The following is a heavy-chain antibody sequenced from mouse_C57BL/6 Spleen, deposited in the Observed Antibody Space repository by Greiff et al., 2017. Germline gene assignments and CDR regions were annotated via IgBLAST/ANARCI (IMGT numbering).Heavy chain of an antibody. CDR1: GYTFTDYE. Sequence: QVQLQQSGAELVRPGASVTLSCKASGYTFTDYEMHWVKQTPVHGLEWIGAIDPETGGTAYNQKFKGKAILTADKSSSTAYMELRSLTSEDSAVYYCTRWRSEGYYYAMDYWGQGTSVTVSS. D-gene: IGHD1-3*01. J-gene: IGHJ4*01. V-gene: IGHV1-15*01. CDR2: IDPETGGT. CDR3: TRWRSEGYYYAMDY.